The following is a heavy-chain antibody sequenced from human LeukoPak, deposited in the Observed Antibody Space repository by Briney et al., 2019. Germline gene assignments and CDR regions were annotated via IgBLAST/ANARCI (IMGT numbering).Heavy chain of an antibody. CDR3: AKNGDRGACCSGGSCYPYYYYYIDV. Sequence: GGSLRLSCAASGFTFSSYGMSWVRQAPGKGLEWVSAISATGGTTYYADSVKGRFTISRDNSKNTLYLQMNSLRAEDTAIYYCAKNGDRGACCSGGSCYPYYYYYIDVWGKGTTVTISS. V-gene: IGHV3-23*01. J-gene: IGHJ6*03. CDR1: GFTFSSYG. D-gene: IGHD2-15*01. CDR2: ISATGGTT.